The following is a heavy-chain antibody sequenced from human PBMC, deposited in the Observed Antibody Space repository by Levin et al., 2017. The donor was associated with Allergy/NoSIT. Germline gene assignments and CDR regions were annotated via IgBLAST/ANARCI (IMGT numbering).Heavy chain of an antibody. CDR2: ISDSGYKT. CDR1: GFTFSSFY. Sequence: PGGSLRLSCAASGFTFSSFYMSWVRQTPGKGLQWVSGISDSGYKTYYADSVKGRFTISRDNSKNTVYLQMNSLRAEDTAIYYCATYKQSWDDYWGLGTLVTVSS. J-gene: IGHJ4*02. D-gene: IGHD5-24*01. V-gene: IGHV3-23*01. CDR3: ATYKQSWDDY.